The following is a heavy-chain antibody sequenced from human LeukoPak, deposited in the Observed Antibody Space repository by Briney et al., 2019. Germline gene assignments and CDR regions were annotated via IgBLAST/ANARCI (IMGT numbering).Heavy chain of an antibody. D-gene: IGHD2-2*01. V-gene: IGHV4-4*07. CDR2: IYTDGST. CDR3: ARGIYCRSTTCYYYYYYMDV. CDR1: GGSISTYC. J-gene: IGHJ6*03. Sequence: KPSETLSLTCTVSGGSISTYCWSWIRQPAGKGLEWIGCIYTDGSTNYNPSLKSRVTMSLDTSKNQFSLKLSSVTAADTAVYYCARGIYCRSTTCYYYYYYMDVWGKGTTVTVSS.